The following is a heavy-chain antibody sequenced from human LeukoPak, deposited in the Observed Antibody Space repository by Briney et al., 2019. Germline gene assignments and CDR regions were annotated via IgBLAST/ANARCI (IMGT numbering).Heavy chain of an antibody. Sequence: GGSLRPSCAASGFTFSSYAMSWVRQPPGKGLNWVSSISGSGGNTFYADSVKGRFTISRDNSKNTLYLQMNSLRAEDTAVYYCARDWPSEWQHLPDYDAVDIWGQGTMVTVSS. CDR1: GFTFSSYA. J-gene: IGHJ3*02. CDR2: ISGSGGNT. CDR3: ARDWPSEWQHLPDYDAVDI. D-gene: IGHD6-13*01. V-gene: IGHV3-23*01.